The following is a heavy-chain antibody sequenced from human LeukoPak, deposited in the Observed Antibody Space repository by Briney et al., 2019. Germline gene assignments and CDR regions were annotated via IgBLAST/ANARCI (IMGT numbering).Heavy chain of an antibody. CDR3: ARGYSSSWLGYFDY. Sequence: PGGSLRLSCAASGFTFTDYEMNWVRQAPGKGLEWVAVVSSDGNIKYYADSVKGRFTISRDTSKKTVYLQMNSLGAEDTAFYYCARGYSSSWLGYFDYWGQGTLVTVSS. CDR1: GFTFTDYE. V-gene: IGHV3-30*03. D-gene: IGHD6-13*01. J-gene: IGHJ4*02. CDR2: VSSDGNIK.